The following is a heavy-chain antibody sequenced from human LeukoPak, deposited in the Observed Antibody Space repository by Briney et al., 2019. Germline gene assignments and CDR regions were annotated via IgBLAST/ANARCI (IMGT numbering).Heavy chain of an antibody. D-gene: IGHD5-12*01. J-gene: IGHJ6*03. CDR2: INLDGSNT. CDR1: GFTFSRNW. V-gene: IGHV3-74*01. CDR3: ARLRGYMDV. Sequence: GGSLRLSCAASGFTFSRNWMHWVRHAPGKGLVWDSRINLDGSNTNYADSVKGRFTISRDNSKNKLYPQMNSLIAEDTAVYYCARLRGYMDVWGKGTTVSISS.